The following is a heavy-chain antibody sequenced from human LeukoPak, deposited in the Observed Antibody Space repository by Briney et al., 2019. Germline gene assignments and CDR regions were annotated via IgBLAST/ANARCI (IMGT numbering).Heavy chain of an antibody. CDR3: AKDRSRVAWGGSGYLDY. D-gene: IGHD3-22*01. J-gene: IGHJ4*02. CDR2: ISYDGSNK. V-gene: IGHV3-30*18. Sequence: PGRSLRLSCAASGFTFSIYGMHWVRQAPGKGLEGVAVISYDGSNKYYADSVKGRFTISRDNSKNTLYLQMNSLRAEDTAVYYCAKDRSRVAWGGSGYLDYWGQGTLVTVSS. CDR1: GFTFSIYG.